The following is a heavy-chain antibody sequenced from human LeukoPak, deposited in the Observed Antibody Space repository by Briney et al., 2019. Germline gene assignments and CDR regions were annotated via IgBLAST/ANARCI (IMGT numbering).Heavy chain of an antibody. CDR1: GVTVSSNY. J-gene: IGHJ3*02. Sequence: GGSLRLSCAASGVTVSSNYMSWVRQAPGKGLEWVSVIYSGGSTYYADSVKGRFTISRDKSKNTLYLQMNSLRAEDTAVYYCVLGSTGIVAAGGDACDIWGQGTMVTVSS. CDR2: IYSGGST. V-gene: IGHV3-53*01. CDR3: VLGSTGIVAAGGDACDI. D-gene: IGHD6-13*01.